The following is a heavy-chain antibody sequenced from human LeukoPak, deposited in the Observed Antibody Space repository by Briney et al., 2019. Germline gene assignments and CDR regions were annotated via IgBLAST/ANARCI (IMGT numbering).Heavy chain of an antibody. CDR2: INHSGST. Sequence: SETLSLTCAVYGGSFSGYYWSWIRQPPGKGLEWIGEINHSGSTNYNPSLKSRVTISVDTSKSQFSLKLTSVTAADAAMYYCARDSGRNRYFGLWGRGALVTVSS. V-gene: IGHV4-34*01. CDR1: GGSFSGYY. J-gene: IGHJ2*01. CDR3: ARDSGRNRYFGL.